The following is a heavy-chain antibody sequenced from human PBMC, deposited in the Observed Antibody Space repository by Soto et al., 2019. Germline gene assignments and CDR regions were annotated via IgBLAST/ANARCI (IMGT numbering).Heavy chain of an antibody. J-gene: IGHJ4*02. Sequence: XKPTQTLTLTCTFSGFSLSTSGVGVGWIRQPPGKALEWLAVIYWDDDKRSSSSLKSRLTITKDTSKNQVVLTMTNMDPVDTATYYCAHHPYYGLAPYSFDYWGQGILVTVSS. V-gene: IGHV2-5*02. CDR2: IYWDDDK. CDR1: GFSLSTSGVG. CDR3: AHHPYYGLAPYSFDY. D-gene: IGHD3-10*01.